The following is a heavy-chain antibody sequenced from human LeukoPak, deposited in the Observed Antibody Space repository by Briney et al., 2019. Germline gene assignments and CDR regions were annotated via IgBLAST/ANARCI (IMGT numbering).Heavy chain of an antibody. J-gene: IGHJ4*02. D-gene: IGHD6-6*01. CDR2: ISSSSSYI. CDR1: GFTFSSYS. Sequence: GGSLRLSCAASGFTFSSYSMNWVRQAPGRGLEWVSSISSSSSYIYYADSVKGRFTISRDNAKNSLYLQMNSLRAEDTAVYYCARPLYSSSSGSDYWGQGTLVTVSS. V-gene: IGHV3-21*01. CDR3: ARPLYSSSSGSDY.